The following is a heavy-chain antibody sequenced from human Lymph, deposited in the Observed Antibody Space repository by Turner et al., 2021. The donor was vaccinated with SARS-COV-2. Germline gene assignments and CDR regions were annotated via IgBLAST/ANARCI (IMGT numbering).Heavy chain of an antibody. D-gene: IGHD3-3*01. Sequence: QVQLVQSGAEVKKPGASVKVSCKASGYTLTGYYMHWVRQAPGQGLEWMGWINPNSGCTNYAQKLQGRVTMTRDTSISTAYMELIRLRSDDTAVYYCARDVERYNDFWSGYSGGYGLDVWGQGTTVTVSS. CDR1: GYTLTGYY. CDR3: ARDVERYNDFWSGYSGGYGLDV. J-gene: IGHJ6*02. CDR2: INPNSGCT. V-gene: IGHV1-2*02.